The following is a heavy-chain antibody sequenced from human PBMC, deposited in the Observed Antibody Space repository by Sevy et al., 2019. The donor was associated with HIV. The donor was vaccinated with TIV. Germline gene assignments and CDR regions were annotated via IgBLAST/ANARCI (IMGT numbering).Heavy chain of an antibody. V-gene: IGHV3-21*01. J-gene: IGHJ5*02. CDR3: ARDSLSSSWYGVLDP. Sequence: GGSLRLSCAASGFTLSSYSMNWVRQAPGKGLEWVSSISSSSSDIYYADSVKGRFTISRDNAKNSLYLQMNSLRAEDTAVYYCARDSLSSSWYGVLDPWGQGTLVTVSS. CDR1: GFTLSSYS. CDR2: ISSSSSDI. D-gene: IGHD6-13*01.